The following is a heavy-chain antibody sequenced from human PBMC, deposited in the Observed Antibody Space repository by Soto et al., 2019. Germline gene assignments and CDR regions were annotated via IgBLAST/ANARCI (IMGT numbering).Heavy chain of an antibody. CDR1: GFTFSSYW. D-gene: IGHD3-10*01. J-gene: IGHJ4*02. Sequence: EVQLVESGGGLVQPGGSLRLSCATSGFTFSSYWMHWVRQVPGKGLLWVSRIDEYGNTINYADSVRGRFTISRDNASNTLYLEMTSPSAEDTALYYCTRDIGGKGAYWGPGTLVTASS. V-gene: IGHV3-74*01. CDR3: TRDIGGKGAY. CDR2: IDEYGNTI.